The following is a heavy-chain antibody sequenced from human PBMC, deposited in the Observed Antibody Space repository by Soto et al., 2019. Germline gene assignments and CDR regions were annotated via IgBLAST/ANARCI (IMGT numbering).Heavy chain of an antibody. D-gene: IGHD3-3*01. CDR1: GFTVSNNY. Sequence: HPGGSLRLSCAASGFTVSNNYMSWVRQAPGKGLEWVSSIYDDGTTNYADSVKGRFTISRDSARNTLHLQMNSLRAEDMAVYYCARESSWSGWYVHWGQGTLVTVSS. J-gene: IGHJ5*02. V-gene: IGHV3-53*01. CDR3: ARESSWSGWYVH. CDR2: IYDDGTT.